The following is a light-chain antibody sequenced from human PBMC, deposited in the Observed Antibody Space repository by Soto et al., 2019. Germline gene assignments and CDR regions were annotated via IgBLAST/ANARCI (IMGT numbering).Light chain of an antibody. CDR1: SSDVGSYNL. CDR2: EGS. V-gene: IGLV2-23*03. J-gene: IGLJ1*01. Sequence: QSALTQPASVSGSPGQSITLSCTGTSSDVGSYNLVSWYQQHPGKAPKLVIYEGSKRPSGVSNRFSGSKSGNTASLTISGLQAEDEADYYCCSFAGSNTFVFGTGIKVTVL. CDR3: CSFAGSNTFV.